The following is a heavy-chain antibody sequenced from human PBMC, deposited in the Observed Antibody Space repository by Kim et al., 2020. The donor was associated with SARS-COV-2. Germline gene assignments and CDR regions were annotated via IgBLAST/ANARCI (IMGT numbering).Heavy chain of an antibody. CDR3: ARGVHYDILTGPNWFDP. Sequence: SVKVSCKASGGTFSSYAISWVRQAPGQGLEWMGRIIPILGIANYAQKFQGRVTITADKSTSTAYMELSSLRSEDTAVYYCARGVHYDILTGPNWFDPWGQGTLVTVSS. CDR1: GGTFSSYA. J-gene: IGHJ5*02. D-gene: IGHD3-9*01. V-gene: IGHV1-69*04. CDR2: IIPILGIA.